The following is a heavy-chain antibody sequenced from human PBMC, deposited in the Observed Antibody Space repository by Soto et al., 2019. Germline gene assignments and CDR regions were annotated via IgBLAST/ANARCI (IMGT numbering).Heavy chain of an antibody. CDR1: ECNCITYC. V-gene: IGHV5-51*01. Sequence: PWEFIKNRWQVSECNCITYCGGCMRNMPRKGLEWMGIIYPGDFDTRYSPSFQGQVTISVDKSISTTYLQWNSLKASDTAMYYCARRRVRAAEGRYYYYGMDVWGQGTTVTV. J-gene: IGHJ6*02. D-gene: IGHD3-22*01. CDR3: ARRRVRAAEGRYYYYGMDV. CDR2: IYPGDFDT.